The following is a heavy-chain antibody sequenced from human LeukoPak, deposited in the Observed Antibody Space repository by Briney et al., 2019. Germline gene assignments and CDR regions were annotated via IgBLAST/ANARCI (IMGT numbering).Heavy chain of an antibody. V-gene: IGHV4-38-2*01. CDR1: GYSISSCYF. J-gene: IGHJ4*02. Sequence: SETLSLTCAVSGYSISSCYFWGWIRQSPGKGLEWIGSIYHSGSTYYNPSLKSRVTISVDTSKNQFSLKLSSVTAADTAVYYCKGKYYYDSSGYYYADYWGQGTLVTVSS. CDR3: KGKYYYDSSGYYYADY. D-gene: IGHD3-22*01. CDR2: IYHSGST.